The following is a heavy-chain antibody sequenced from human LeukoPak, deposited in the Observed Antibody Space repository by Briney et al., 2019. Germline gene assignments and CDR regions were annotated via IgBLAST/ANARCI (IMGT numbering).Heavy chain of an antibody. D-gene: IGHD5-18*01. CDR3: AKDLAYSYGPGAFDI. CDR2: ISGSGGST. CDR1: GFTFSSYA. J-gene: IGHJ3*02. V-gene: IGHV3-23*01. Sequence: PGGSLRLSCAASGFTFSSYAMSWVRQAPGKGLEWVSAISGSGGSTYYADSVKGRFTISRDNSKNTLYLQMDSLRAEDTAVYYCAKDLAYSYGPGAFDIWGQGTMVTVSS.